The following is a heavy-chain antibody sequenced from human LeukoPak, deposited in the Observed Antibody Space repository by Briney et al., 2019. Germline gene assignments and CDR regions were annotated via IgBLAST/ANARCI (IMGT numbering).Heavy chain of an antibody. Sequence: GGSLRLSCAASGFSFRSYAMHWVRQAPGKGLEWVAVISNDGSNKYYADSVKGRFTISRDNSKNTLYLQMNSLRAEDTAVYYCAREIAVAGTVWFDPWGQGTLVTVSS. CDR3: AREIAVAGTVWFDP. CDR2: ISNDGSNK. J-gene: IGHJ5*02. V-gene: IGHV3-30-3*01. D-gene: IGHD6-19*01. CDR1: GFSFRSYA.